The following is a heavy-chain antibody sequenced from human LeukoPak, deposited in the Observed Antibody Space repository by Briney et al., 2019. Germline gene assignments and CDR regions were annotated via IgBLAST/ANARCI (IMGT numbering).Heavy chain of an antibody. J-gene: IGHJ4*02. Sequence: GGSLRLSCAASGFTFSSYAMSWVRQAPGKGLEWVSAISGSGGSTYYAGSVKGRFTISRDNSKNTLYLQMNSLRAEDTAVYYCAKDLLSAGYSGYDFEFYFDYWGQGTLVTVSS. V-gene: IGHV3-23*01. CDR3: AKDLLSAGYSGYDFEFYFDY. CDR2: ISGSGGST. D-gene: IGHD5-12*01. CDR1: GFTFSSYA.